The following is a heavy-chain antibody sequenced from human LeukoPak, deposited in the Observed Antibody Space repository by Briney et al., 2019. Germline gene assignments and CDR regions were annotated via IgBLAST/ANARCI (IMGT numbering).Heavy chain of an antibody. CDR2: INQSGST. V-gene: IGHV4-34*01. J-gene: IGHJ3*02. CDR3: ARGDKRWLPLLFWRSGERFDDAFDI. Sequence: SETLSLTCAVYGGSFSGYYWSWIRQPPGKGREWIGEINQSGSTNYNPSLKRRVTISVDTSKNQFSLKLSSVTAAHTAVYYCARGDKRWLPLLFWRSGERFDDAFDIWGQGTMVTVSS. CDR1: GGSFSGYY. D-gene: IGHD5-24*01.